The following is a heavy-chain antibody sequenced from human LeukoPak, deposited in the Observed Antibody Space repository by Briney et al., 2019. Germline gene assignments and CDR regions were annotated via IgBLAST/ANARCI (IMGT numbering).Heavy chain of an antibody. Sequence: GGSLRLSCAASGFTFDDYGMSWVRQAPGKGLEWVSGINWNGGSTGYADSVKGRFTISRDNAKNSLYLQINSLRAEDTALYYCARDPGVVPAAMHFDYWGQGTLVTVSS. V-gene: IGHV3-20*04. D-gene: IGHD2-2*01. J-gene: IGHJ4*02. CDR1: GFTFDDYG. CDR3: ARDPGVVPAAMHFDY. CDR2: INWNGGST.